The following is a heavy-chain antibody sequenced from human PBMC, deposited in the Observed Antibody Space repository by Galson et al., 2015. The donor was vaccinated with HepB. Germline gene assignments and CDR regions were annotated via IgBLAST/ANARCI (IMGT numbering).Heavy chain of an antibody. CDR1: GYTFSNYA. V-gene: IGHV1-69*10. D-gene: IGHD6-6*01. CDR2: INPIFGITNYAQKA. J-gene: IGHJ4*02. Sequence: SVKVSCKASGYTFSNYAISWVRQAPGQGLEWMGGINPIFGITNYAQKANYAQKFQGRITITADKSTSTVYMELSSLRFEDTAVYDCASDSAHSSSWGGEVDYWGQGTLVTVSS. CDR3: ASDSAHSSSWGGEVDY.